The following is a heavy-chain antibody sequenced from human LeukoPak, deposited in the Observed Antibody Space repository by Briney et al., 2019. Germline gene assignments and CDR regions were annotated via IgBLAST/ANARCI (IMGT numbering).Heavy chain of an antibody. CDR1: GYSFTGYY. V-gene: IGHV1-2*02. Sequence: ASVKVSCKASGYSFTGYYIHWVRQAPGQGLEWMGWINPNSGGTNYAQKFQGRVTMTRDTSISTAYMELSRLRSDDTAVYYCARVGSDGDYGLGAFDIWGQGTMVTVSS. D-gene: IGHD4-17*01. CDR2: INPNSGGT. CDR3: ARVGSDGDYGLGAFDI. J-gene: IGHJ3*02.